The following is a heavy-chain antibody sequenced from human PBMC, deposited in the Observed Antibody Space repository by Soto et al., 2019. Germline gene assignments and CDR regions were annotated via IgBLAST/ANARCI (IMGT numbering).Heavy chain of an antibody. D-gene: IGHD3-3*01. J-gene: IGHJ6*03. V-gene: IGHV1-2*02. CDR1: GVTFKGRY. CDR2: INPNSGGT. Sequence: APAKAPSKAFGVTFKGRYMCWVQHAPGKGLEWMGWINPNSGGTNYAQKFQGRVTMTRDTSISTAYMELSRLRSDDTAVYYCARLFTPFLEWLLFEVYMDVWGQGTTVTVSS. CDR3: ARLFTPFLEWLLFEVYMDV.